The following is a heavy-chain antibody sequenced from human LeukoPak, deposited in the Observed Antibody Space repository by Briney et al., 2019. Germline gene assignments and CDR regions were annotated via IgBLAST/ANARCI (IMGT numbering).Heavy chain of an antibody. CDR3: ASGSGSYRTPYYYMDV. J-gene: IGHJ6*03. D-gene: IGHD3-10*01. Sequence: GGSLRLSCAASGFTVSSNYMSWVRQAPGKGLEWVSVIYSGGSTYYADSVKGRFTISRDNSKNTLYLQMNDLRAEDTAVYYCASGSGSYRTPYYYMDVWGKGTTVTVSS. CDR2: IYSGGST. V-gene: IGHV3-53*01. CDR1: GFTVSSNY.